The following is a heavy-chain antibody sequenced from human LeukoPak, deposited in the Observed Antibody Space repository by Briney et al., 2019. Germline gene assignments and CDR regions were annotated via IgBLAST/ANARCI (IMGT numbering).Heavy chain of an antibody. J-gene: IGHJ4*02. V-gene: IGHV3-23*01. CDR1: GFTFSSFA. D-gene: IGHD3-22*01. CDR2: ISGSGFTT. Sequence: GGSLRLSCAASGFTFSSFAMTGVRQAPGKGLEWGSSISGSGFTTYYADSVQGRFTISRDNSQNTLYLQMSSLRADDTAVYYCAKGKKFYDSGDFSFFAPLDYWGQGTLVTVSS. CDR3: AKGKKFYDSGDFSFFAPLDY.